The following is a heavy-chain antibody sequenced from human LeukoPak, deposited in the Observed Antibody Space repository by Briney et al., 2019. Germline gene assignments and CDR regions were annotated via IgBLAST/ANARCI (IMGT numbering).Heavy chain of an antibody. Sequence: GGSLRLSCAASGFTFSSYVMSWVRQAPGKGLEWVSAISGSGASTYHADSVKGRFTISRDNSKTTLYLQMNSLRAEDTAVYYCAKGTSGNRYYFDYWGQGTLVTVSS. CDR3: AKGTSGNRYYFDY. V-gene: IGHV3-23*01. CDR2: ISGSGAST. CDR1: GFTFSSYV. J-gene: IGHJ4*02. D-gene: IGHD1-1*01.